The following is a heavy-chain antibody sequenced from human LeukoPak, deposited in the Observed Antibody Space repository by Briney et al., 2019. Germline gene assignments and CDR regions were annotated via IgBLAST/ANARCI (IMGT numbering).Heavy chain of an antibody. V-gene: IGHV3-23*01. Sequence: GGSLRLSCAASGFTFSSYAMSWVRQAPGKGLEWVSGIGSSGGSTFYADSVEGRFTISRDNSENTLYLQMNSLRAEDTAVYYCASRQMEYFDYWGQGTLVTVSS. J-gene: IGHJ4*02. CDR2: IGSSGGST. CDR3: ASRQMEYFDY. CDR1: GFTFSSYA. D-gene: IGHD5-24*01.